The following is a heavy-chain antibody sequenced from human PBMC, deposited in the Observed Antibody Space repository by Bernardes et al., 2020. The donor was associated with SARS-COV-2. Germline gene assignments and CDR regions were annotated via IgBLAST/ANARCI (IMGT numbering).Heavy chain of an antibody. CDR2: IQTTGTA. J-gene: IGHJ4*02. V-gene: IGHV4-61*02. D-gene: IGHD3-3*01. CDR1: GDSINSDFYY. Sequence: SKTLSLTCSVSGDSINSDFYYWTWIRQPAGKGLEWIGRIQTTGTANYNPSLKSRVTMSIDTSRNQFSLNVTSVTAADTAVYYCARDCIAIFGQPRGPLCYWGQGTLVTVSS. CDR3: ARDCIAIFGQPRGPLCY.